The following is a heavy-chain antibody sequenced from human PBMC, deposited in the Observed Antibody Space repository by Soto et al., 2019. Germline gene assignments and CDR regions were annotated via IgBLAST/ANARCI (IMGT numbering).Heavy chain of an antibody. J-gene: IGHJ4*02. CDR3: AKGPNGPNGYADY. CDR1: GFTFGTYG. D-gene: IGHD5-12*01. Sequence: QVHLVESGGGVVQPGRSLRLSCAASGFTFGTYGMHWVRQAPGKGLEWVAVISDDGINKYYGDSVEGRFTIARDNSKNPLYLHMTSLSVEDPAVYYCAKGPNGPNGYADYWGQGTLVTVS. V-gene: IGHV3-30*18. CDR2: ISDDGINK.